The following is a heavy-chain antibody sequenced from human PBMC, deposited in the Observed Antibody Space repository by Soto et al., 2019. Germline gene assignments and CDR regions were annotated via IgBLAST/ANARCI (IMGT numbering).Heavy chain of an antibody. CDR1: GYTFTGYY. V-gene: IGHV1-2*04. J-gene: IGHJ6*02. CDR2: INPNSGGT. CDR3: ARGAAYCSSTSCSTPKGYYYYGMDV. D-gene: IGHD2-2*01. Sequence: ASVKVSCKASGYTFTGYYMHWVRQAPGQGLEWMGWINPNSGGTNYAQKFQGWVTMTRDTSISTAYMELSRLRSDDTAVYYCARGAAYCSSTSCSTPKGYYYYGMDVWGQGTTVTVSS.